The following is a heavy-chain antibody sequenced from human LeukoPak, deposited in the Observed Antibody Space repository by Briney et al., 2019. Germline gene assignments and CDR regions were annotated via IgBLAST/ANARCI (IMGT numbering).Heavy chain of an antibody. V-gene: IGHV4-59*01. CDR2: IYYSGST. Sequence: SETLSLTCTVSGGSLSSYYWSWVRQPPGKGLEWIGSIYYSGSTDYNPSLKSRVTMSVDTSKNQFSLKLTSVTAADTAVYYCARDQDSYGYEREIDYWGQGTLVTVSS. J-gene: IGHJ4*02. D-gene: IGHD5-18*01. CDR3: ARDQDSYGYEREIDY. CDR1: GGSLSSYY.